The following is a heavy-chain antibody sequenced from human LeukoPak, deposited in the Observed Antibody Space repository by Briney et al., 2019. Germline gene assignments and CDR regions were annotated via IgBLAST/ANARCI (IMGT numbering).Heavy chain of an antibody. CDR3: ARAPPRGYSGYDPRSAFDI. CDR1: GGSISSYY. CDR2: IYYSGST. Sequence: PSETLSLTCTVSGGSISSYYWSWIRQPPGKGLEWIGYIYYSGSTNYNPSLKSRVTISVDTSKNQFSLKLSSVTAADTAVYYCARAPPRGYSGYDPRSAFDIWGQGTMVTVSS. V-gene: IGHV4-59*01. D-gene: IGHD5-12*01. J-gene: IGHJ3*02.